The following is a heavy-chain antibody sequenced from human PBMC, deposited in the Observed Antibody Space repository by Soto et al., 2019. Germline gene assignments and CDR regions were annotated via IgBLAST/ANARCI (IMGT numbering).Heavy chain of an antibody. D-gene: IGHD1-26*01. CDR2: IIPIFGTA. Sequence: GASVKVSCKSSGGTFSSYAISCVRQAPGQGLEWMGGIIPIFGTANYAQKFQGRVTITADESTSTAYMELSSLRSEDTAVYYCARARIVGATGALFDYWGQGTLVTVSS. CDR3: ARARIVGATGALFDY. J-gene: IGHJ4*02. CDR1: GGTFSSYA. V-gene: IGHV1-69*13.